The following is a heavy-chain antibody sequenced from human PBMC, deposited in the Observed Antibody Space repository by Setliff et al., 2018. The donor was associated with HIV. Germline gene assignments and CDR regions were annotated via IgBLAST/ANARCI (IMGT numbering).Heavy chain of an antibody. D-gene: IGHD3-22*01. CDR2: IQYSDSS. J-gene: IGHJ6*03. CDR1: GGSISNYY. V-gene: IGHV4-59*01. Sequence: SETLSLTCTVSGGSISNYYWTWIRQPPGKGLEWIASIQYSDSSHYNPSLQSRVTISLDTSTKQFSLYLSFVNETDTAVYYCARSGYTSGFYWVFGAFGVWGNHYQYMDVWAKGTTVTSP. CDR3: ARSGYTSGFYWVFGAFGVWGNHYQYMDV.